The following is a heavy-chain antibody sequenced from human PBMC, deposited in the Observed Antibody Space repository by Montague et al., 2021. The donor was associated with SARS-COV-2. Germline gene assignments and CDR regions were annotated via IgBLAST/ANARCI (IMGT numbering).Heavy chain of an antibody. CDR1: GFSLNTGGVG. CDR2: ISWDDEK. V-gene: IGHV2-5*02. CDR3: AHQYYDYVWGSYRPDYFDY. J-gene: IGHJ4*02. Sequence: VKPTQTLTLTCSFSGFSLNTGGVGVDWIRQSPGKGLEWLGVISWDDEKRYNPTLKTRLTISKGTSQNQVVITLTDMGPADTATYFCAHQYYDYVWGSYRPDYFDYWGQGTLVTVSS. D-gene: IGHD3-16*02.